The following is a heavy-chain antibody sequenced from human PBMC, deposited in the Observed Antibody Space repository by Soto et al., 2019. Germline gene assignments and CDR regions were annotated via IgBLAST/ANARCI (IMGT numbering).Heavy chain of an antibody. D-gene: IGHD2-21*02. V-gene: IGHV1-3*05. J-gene: IGHJ4*02. CDR3: ARAVAVTADFDY. CDR2: INAGNGNT. Sequence: QVPLVQSGAEEKKPGASVRVPCKAPGCTLSAFAMHGVRQTPGKRLEWLGWINAGNGNTKYSQKFQGRVTLSRDTAASTDYMELSSLGSADTAVYYCARAVAVTADFDYWGQGTLGNFAS. CDR1: GCTLSAFA.